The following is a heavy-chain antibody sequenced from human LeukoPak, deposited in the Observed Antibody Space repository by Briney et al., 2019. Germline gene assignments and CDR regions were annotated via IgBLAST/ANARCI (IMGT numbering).Heavy chain of an antibody. V-gene: IGHV4-39*01. D-gene: IGHD6-6*01. CDR2: IYYSGST. CDR3: ARLSGSSPSYWYYYYYMDV. J-gene: IGHJ6*03. Sequence: ESSETLSLTCTVSGGSISSSSYYWGWIRQPPGKGLEWIGSIYYSGSTYYNPSLKSRVTISVDTSKNQFSLKLSSVTAADTAVYYCARLSGSSPSYWYYYYYMDVWGKGTTVTVSS. CDR1: GGSISSSSYY.